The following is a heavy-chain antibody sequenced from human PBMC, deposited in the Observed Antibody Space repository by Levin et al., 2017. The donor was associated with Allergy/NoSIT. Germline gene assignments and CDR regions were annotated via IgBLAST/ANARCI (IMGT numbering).Heavy chain of an antibody. CDR2: INHAGTT. V-gene: IGHV4-34*01. D-gene: IGHD6-19*01. CDR3: TRRSSGWYPEN. J-gene: IGHJ1*01. Sequence: ESLKISCGVNGGSFIGYYWTWLRQSPGKGLEWIGEINHAGTTNSNPSLKSRVTMSIDTSKTQFSLHLTSVTAADTAVYFCTRRSSGWYPENWGQGALVTVSS. CDR1: GGSFIGYY.